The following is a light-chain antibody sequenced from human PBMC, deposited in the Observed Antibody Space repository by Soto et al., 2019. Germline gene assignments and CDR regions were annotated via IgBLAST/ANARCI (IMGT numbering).Light chain of an antibody. V-gene: IGKV1-27*01. CDR3: QKYNSAPPYT. Sequence: DIQMTQSPSSLSASVGDRVTITCRASQGISNYLAWYQQKPGKVPKLLIYAASTLQSGVPSRFSGSGSGTDFTLTISSLPLEDVATYYCQKYNSAPPYTFGQGTKLEIK. J-gene: IGKJ2*01. CDR2: AAS. CDR1: QGISNY.